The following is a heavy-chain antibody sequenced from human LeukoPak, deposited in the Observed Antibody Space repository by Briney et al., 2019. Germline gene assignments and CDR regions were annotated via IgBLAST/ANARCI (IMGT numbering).Heavy chain of an antibody. Sequence: GGSLRLSCAAAGFTFSSYWMHWVRQAPGKGLVWVSRINSDGSSTSYADSVKGRFTISRDNSKKTLFLHMNSLRPEDTAVYYCAKGYGGDFQWYFDLWGRGTLVTVSS. J-gene: IGHJ2*01. CDR2: INSDGSST. D-gene: IGHD4-23*01. CDR3: AKGYGGDFQWYFDL. CDR1: GFTFSSYW. V-gene: IGHV3-74*01.